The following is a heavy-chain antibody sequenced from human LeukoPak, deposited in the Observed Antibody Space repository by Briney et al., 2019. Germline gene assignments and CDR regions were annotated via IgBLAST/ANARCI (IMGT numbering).Heavy chain of an antibody. CDR3: TRDFDWFRNQFDY. Sequence: GGSLRLSCAASGFTFSDYAMNWVRQAPGKGLEWVSSISSSSNYVYNAASVQGRFTISRDNTKTSLYLQMSSLRAEDTAVYYCTRDFDWFRNQFDYWGQGPLVTVSS. J-gene: IGHJ4*02. CDR1: GFTFSDYA. V-gene: IGHV3-21*01. CDR2: ISSSSNYV. D-gene: IGHD3-9*01.